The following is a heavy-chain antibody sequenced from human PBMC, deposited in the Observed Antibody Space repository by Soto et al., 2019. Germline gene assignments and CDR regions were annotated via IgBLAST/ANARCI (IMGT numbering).Heavy chain of an antibody. CDR1: GFTFTSSA. CDR3: AAELWFGEFNNWFDP. D-gene: IGHD3-10*01. Sequence: SVKVSCKASGFTFTSSAVQWVRQARGQRLEWIGWIVVGSGNTNYAQKFQERVTITRDMSTSTAYMELSSLRSEDTAVYYCAAELWFGEFNNWFDPWGQGTLVTVSS. CDR2: IVVGSGNT. V-gene: IGHV1-58*01. J-gene: IGHJ5*02.